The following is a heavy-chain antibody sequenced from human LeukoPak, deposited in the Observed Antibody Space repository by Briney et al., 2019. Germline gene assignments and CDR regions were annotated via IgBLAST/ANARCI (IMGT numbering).Heavy chain of an antibody. CDR3: ARGHYDVLAASYKWTPDY. Sequence: PGGSLRLSCVASGFIISNYWMMCVRQAPGKGLEGVASIKRGGSAIYYVNSVKGRFTISRDNAKNSLSMHINSLRVEDTAVYYCARGHYDVLAASYKWTPDYWGQGTLVTVSS. D-gene: IGHD3-9*01. V-gene: IGHV3-7*01. CDR1: GFIISNYW. CDR2: IKRGGSAI. J-gene: IGHJ4*02.